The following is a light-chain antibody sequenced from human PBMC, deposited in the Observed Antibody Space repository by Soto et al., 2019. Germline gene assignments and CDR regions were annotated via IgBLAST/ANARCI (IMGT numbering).Light chain of an antibody. CDR2: GAS. CDR3: QQLHGYPIT. V-gene: IGKV3D-15*01. J-gene: IGKJ5*01. CDR1: QSLSSN. Sequence: EIVMTQSPATLSASPGQRATLSCRASQSLSSNLVWYQQKPGQAPRLLIYGASSRATGIPDRFSGSGSGTDFTLTISSLQPEDFATYYCQQLHGYPITFGQGTRLEIK.